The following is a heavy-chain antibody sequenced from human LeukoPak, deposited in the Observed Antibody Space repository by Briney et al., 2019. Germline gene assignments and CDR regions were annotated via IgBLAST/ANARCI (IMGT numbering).Heavy chain of an antibody. D-gene: IGHD3-22*01. CDR2: INHSGST. CDR1: GGSFSGYY. J-gene: IGHJ4*02. V-gene: IGHV4-34*01. Sequence: PSETLSLTCAVYGGSFSGYYWSWIRQPPGKGLEWIGEINHSGSTNYNPSLKSRVTISVDTSKNQFSLKLSSVTAADTAVYYCARWGFSSGYRRFDYWGQGTLVTVSS. CDR3: ARWGFSSGYRRFDY.